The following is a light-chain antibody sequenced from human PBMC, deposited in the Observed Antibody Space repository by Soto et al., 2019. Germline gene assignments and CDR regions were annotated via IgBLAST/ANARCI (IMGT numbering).Light chain of an antibody. CDR3: QRYDNVPFT. V-gene: IGKV1-27*01. CDR2: AAS. CDR1: QGINIY. Sequence: DIQMTQSPSSLSASVGDKVTITCRASQGINIYLAWYQQKSGKVPELLIYAASTLQSGVPSRFSAGGSGTDFTLTISGLQPEDVGTYYCQRYDNVPFTFGPGTKLEI. J-gene: IGKJ2*01.